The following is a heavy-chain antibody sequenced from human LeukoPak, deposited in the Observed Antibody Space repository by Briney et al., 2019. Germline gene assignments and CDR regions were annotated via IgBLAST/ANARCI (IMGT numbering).Heavy chain of an antibody. Sequence: GGSLRLSCAASGFXFSNYAISWVRQAPGKGLEWVSAISGSGDFTYYADSVKGRFTISRDNSRNTLYLQMNSLRAEDTAVFYCAKCTTGNAHYPIDYWGQGALVTVSS. J-gene: IGHJ4*02. CDR1: GFXFSNYA. V-gene: IGHV3-23*01. CDR2: ISGSGDFT. D-gene: IGHD4-17*01. CDR3: AKCTTGNAHYPIDY.